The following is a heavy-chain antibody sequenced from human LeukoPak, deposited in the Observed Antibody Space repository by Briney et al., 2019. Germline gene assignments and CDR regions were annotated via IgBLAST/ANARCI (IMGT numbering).Heavy chain of an antibody. V-gene: IGHV3-23*01. Sequence: GGSLRLSCAASGFTFRTYAMTWVRQAPGKGLEWVSGINSNGDEIYYADSVRGRFTISRDNSNNALYLQMDSLRTEDTAVYYCSNCIGSSSRDYWGQRTLVTVSS. CDR2: INSNGDEI. J-gene: IGHJ4*02. CDR3: SNCIGSSSRDY. CDR1: GFTFRTYA. D-gene: IGHD6-6*01.